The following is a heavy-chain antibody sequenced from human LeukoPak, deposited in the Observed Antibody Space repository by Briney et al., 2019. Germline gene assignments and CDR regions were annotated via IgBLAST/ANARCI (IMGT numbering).Heavy chain of an antibody. CDR2: INPHSGDT. J-gene: IGHJ4*02. Sequence: ASVKVSCKTSGYTFTGYFIHWVRQAPGQGLEWMGWINPHSGDTNYAQNFQGRVTMTRDTSTSTAYMELSSLRSDDTAVYYCARDLAFSFHSSAFDSWGQGTLVTVSS. CDR1: GYTFTGYF. CDR3: ARDLAFSFHSSAFDS. V-gene: IGHV1-2*02. D-gene: IGHD3-22*01.